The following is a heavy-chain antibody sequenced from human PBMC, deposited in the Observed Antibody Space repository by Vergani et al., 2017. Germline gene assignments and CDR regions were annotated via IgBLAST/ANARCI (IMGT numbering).Heavy chain of an antibody. CDR2: ISSSSSYI. CDR3: SREGGYAESDAFDI. J-gene: IGHJ3*02. V-gene: IGHV3-21*01. Sequence: EVQLVESGGGLVKPGGSLRLSCAASGFTFSSYSMNWVRQAPGKGLEWVSSISSSSSYIYYADSVKGRFTISRDNAKNSLYLQMNRLRAEDTAVDYCSREGGYAESDAFDIWGQGTMVTVSS. CDR1: GFTFSSYS. D-gene: IGHD5-12*01.